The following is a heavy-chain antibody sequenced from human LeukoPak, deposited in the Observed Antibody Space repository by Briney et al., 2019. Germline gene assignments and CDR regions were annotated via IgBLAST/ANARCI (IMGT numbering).Heavy chain of an antibody. D-gene: IGHD2-15*01. J-gene: IGHJ6*03. Sequence: GGSLRLSCAASGFTFSSYAMSWVRQAPGKGLEWVAAISGSGGSTYYADSVKGRFTIPRDNSKNTLYLQMNSLRAEDTAVYYCAKGRVCSGGSCYSEDYYYYYMDVWGKGTTVTVSS. V-gene: IGHV3-23*01. CDR2: ISGSGGST. CDR1: GFTFSSYA. CDR3: AKGRVCSGGSCYSEDYYYYYMDV.